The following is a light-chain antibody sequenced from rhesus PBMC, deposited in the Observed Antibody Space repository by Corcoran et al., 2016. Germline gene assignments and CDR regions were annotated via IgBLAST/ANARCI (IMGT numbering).Light chain of an antibody. CDR3: QHYDDNPLT. V-gene: IGKV1S12*01. J-gene: IGKJ4*01. Sequence: DIQMTQSPSALSASVGDRVTISCRASQNIYSNLAWYQQNPGKAHKLLIYAASSLQTGIPSRFRGSGAGTDFTLTISSLQPEDSAAYYCQHYDDNPLTFGGGTKVEIK. CDR2: AAS. CDR1: QNIYSN.